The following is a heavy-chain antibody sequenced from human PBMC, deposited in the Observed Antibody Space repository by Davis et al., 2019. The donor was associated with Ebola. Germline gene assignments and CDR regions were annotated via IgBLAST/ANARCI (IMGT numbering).Heavy chain of an antibody. CDR3: ARDQSGGTYFDY. J-gene: IGHJ4*02. CDR1: GYTFTHYG. D-gene: IGHD2-15*01. CDR2: ISAYNGNT. V-gene: IGHV1-18*04. Sequence: ASVKVSCKASGYTFTHYGISWVRQAPGQGLEWMGWISAYNGNTNYAQNLQGRVTMTTDTSTSTAYMDLRSLRSDDTAVYYCARDQSGGTYFDYWGQGTLATVSS.